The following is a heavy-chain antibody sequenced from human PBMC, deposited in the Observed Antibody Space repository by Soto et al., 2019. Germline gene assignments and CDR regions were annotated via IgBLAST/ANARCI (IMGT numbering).Heavy chain of an antibody. CDR2: ISVSGANK. Sequence: PGGSLRLSCAASGFTFSSYAMSWVRQAPGKGLEWVSGISVSGANKYYADAVKGRFTISRDNSKNTLYLQMSNLRAEDTAVYYCADGGEWSFNFVYWGQGTQVTVSS. CDR3: ADGGEWSFNFVY. V-gene: IGHV3-23*01. J-gene: IGHJ4*02. CDR1: GFTFSSYA. D-gene: IGHD3-3*01.